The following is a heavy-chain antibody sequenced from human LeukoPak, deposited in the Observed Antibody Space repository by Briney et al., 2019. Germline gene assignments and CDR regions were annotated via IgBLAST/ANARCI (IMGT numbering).Heavy chain of an antibody. CDR1: GFSFSNYN. CDR2: ITSSSSVK. D-gene: IGHD2-21*01. CDR3: ARDHVDGGGGYSRRGDY. J-gene: IGHJ4*02. Sequence: PGGSLRLSCIASGFSFSNYNMNWVRQAPGKGLEWISYITSSSSVKQYADYVKGRFTVSRDNAKNSLYLQINSLRAEDTAIYYCARDHVDGGGGYSRRGDYWGLGTLVTVSS. V-gene: IGHV3-48*01.